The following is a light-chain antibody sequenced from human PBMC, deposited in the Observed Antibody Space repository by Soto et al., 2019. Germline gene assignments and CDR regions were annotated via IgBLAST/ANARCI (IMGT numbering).Light chain of an antibody. CDR2: YTS. V-gene: IGKV3-11*01. Sequence: EIVLTQAPATLSSSPGETATLSCRASQYVGNRLAWYQHKPGQAPRPLIYYTSNRATGIPARFSGSGSGTDFTPTINSLAPEDFAIYYCHQRQSWPRTFGQGTKVDIK. J-gene: IGKJ1*01. CDR1: QYVGNR. CDR3: HQRQSWPRT.